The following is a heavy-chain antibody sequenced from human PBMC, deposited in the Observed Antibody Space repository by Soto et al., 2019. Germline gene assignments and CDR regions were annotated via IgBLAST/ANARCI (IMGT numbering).Heavy chain of an antibody. V-gene: IGHV4-59*08. CDR3: ARQYSNGRFYYYYMDV. CDR1: GGSISSYY. D-gene: IGHD6-25*01. J-gene: IGHJ6*03. CDR2: IYYSGST. Sequence: SETLSLTCTVSGGSISSYYWSWIRQPPGKGLEWIGYIYYSGSTNYNPSLKSRVTISVDTSKNQFSLKLSSVTAADTAVYYCARQYSNGRFYYYYMDVWGKGTTVTVSS.